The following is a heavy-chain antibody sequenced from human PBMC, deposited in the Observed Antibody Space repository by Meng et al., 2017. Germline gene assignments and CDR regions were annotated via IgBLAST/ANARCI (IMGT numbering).Heavy chain of an antibody. CDR2: IYHSGST. D-gene: IGHD3-10*01. CDR1: GYSISSGYY. Sequence: SETLSLTCTVSGYSISSGYYWGWIRQPPGKGLEWIGSIYHSGSTYYNPSLKSRATISVDTSKNQFSLKLSSVTAADTAMYYCARVPAGWLWFGESKDAFDIWGQGTMVTVS. CDR3: ARVPAGWLWFGESKDAFDI. J-gene: IGHJ3*02. V-gene: IGHV4-38-2*02.